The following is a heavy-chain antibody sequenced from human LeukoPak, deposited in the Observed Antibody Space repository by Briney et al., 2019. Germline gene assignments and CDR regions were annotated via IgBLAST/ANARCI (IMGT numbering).Heavy chain of an antibody. J-gene: IGHJ3*02. CDR1: GGSFSGYY. CDR3: ARDSSGWQRRAFNI. Sequence: KPSETLSLTCAVYGGSFSGYYWSWIRQPPGKGLEWIGEVNHSGSTNYHPSLKSRVTISVDTSKNQFSLKLSSVTAADTAVYYCARDSSGWQRRAFNIWGQGTMVTVSS. CDR2: VNHSGST. D-gene: IGHD6-19*01. V-gene: IGHV4-34*01.